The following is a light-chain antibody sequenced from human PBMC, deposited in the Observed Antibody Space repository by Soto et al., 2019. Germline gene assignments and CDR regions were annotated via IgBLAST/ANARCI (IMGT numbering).Light chain of an antibody. J-gene: IGKJ1*01. CDR2: GAS. V-gene: IGKV3-15*01. CDR1: QSVSSN. CDR3: QQYNNRAPWT. Sequence: EIEMTQSPATLSVSPGERATLSCRASQSVSSNLAWYQQKPGQAPGLLIYGASTRATGIPARFSGSGSGTEFTLTISRLQSEDFAVYYCQQYNNRAPWTFGQGTTLEIK.